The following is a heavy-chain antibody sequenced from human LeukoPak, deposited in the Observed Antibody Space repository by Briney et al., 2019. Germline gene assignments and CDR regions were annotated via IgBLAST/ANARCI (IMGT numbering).Heavy chain of an antibody. J-gene: IGHJ6*02. V-gene: IGHV4-34*01. CDR2: INHSGST. Sequence: PSETLSLTCGVYGGSFNDYYWGWIRQPPGKGLEWIGEINHSGSTNYNPSLKSRVTISVDTSKNQFSLKLSSVTAADTAVYYCARGFNYGMDLWGQGTTVTVSS. CDR3: ARGFNYGMDL. CDR1: GGSFNDYY.